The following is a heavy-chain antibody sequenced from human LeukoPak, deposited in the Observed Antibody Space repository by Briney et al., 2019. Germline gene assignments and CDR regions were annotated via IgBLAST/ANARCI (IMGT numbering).Heavy chain of an antibody. CDR3: ARHTTVAGTGLFWFDP. Sequence: PSETLSLTCTVSGGSISSYYWSWIRQPAGKGLEWIGRIYTSGSTNYNPSLKSRVTMSVDTSKNQFSLKLSSVTAADTAVYYCARHTTVAGTGLFWFDPWGQGTLVTVSS. D-gene: IGHD6-19*01. J-gene: IGHJ5*02. V-gene: IGHV4-4*07. CDR2: IYTSGST. CDR1: GGSISSYY.